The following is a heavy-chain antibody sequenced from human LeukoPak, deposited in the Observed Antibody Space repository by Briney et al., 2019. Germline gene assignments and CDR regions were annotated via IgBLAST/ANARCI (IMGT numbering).Heavy chain of an antibody. J-gene: IGHJ4*02. D-gene: IGHD5-24*01. Sequence: SETLSLTCTVSGGSISSYYLSWIRQPPGKGLEWIGYIYYSGSTNYNPSLKSRVTISVDTSKNQFSMQLSSVTAADTAVYYCARVTPSGYNYYFDYWGQGTLVTVSS. CDR2: IYYSGST. V-gene: IGHV4-59*01. CDR3: ARVTPSGYNYYFDY. CDR1: GGSISSYY.